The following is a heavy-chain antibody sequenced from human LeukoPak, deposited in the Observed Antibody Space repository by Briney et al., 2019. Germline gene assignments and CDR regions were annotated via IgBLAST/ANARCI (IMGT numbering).Heavy chain of an antibody. CDR3: ARGRSSEDAFDI. V-gene: IGHV1-2*02. CDR1: GYTFTGYY. D-gene: IGHD3-22*01. Sequence: ASVKVSCKASGYTFTGYYMLWVRQAPGQGLEWMGWINPNSGGTNYAQKFQGRVTMTRDTSISTAHMELSRLRSDDTAVYYCARGRSSEDAFDIWGQGTMVTVSS. J-gene: IGHJ3*02. CDR2: INPNSGGT.